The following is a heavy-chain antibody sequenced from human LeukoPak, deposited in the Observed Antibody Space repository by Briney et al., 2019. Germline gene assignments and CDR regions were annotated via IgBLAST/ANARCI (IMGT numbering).Heavy chain of an antibody. J-gene: IGHJ5*02. V-gene: IGHV4-59*01. CDR2: VYYRGRT. CDR3: AKGSATTGFDP. Sequence: SETLSLTCTVSGGSISTYYWNWIRQPPGKGLEWIGYVYYRGRTSYSPSLKSRVTILVDTSKNQFSLRLISVTAADTAVYYCAKGSATTGFDPWGQGTLVTVSS. D-gene: IGHD1/OR15-1a*01. CDR1: GGSISTYY.